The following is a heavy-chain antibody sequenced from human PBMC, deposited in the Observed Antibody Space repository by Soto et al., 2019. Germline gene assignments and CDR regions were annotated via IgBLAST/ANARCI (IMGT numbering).Heavy chain of an antibody. CDR2: IYYSGST. V-gene: IGHV4-59*13. CDR3: AKRRGVRGVSHFDY. D-gene: IGHD3-10*01. CDR1: GGSISSYY. Sequence: SETLSLTCTVSGGSISSYYWSWVRQPPGKGLEWIGYIYYSGSTNYNPSLKSRVTISVDTPKNQFSLKLSSVTAADTAVYYCAKRRGVRGVSHFDYWGQGTLVTVSS. J-gene: IGHJ4*02.